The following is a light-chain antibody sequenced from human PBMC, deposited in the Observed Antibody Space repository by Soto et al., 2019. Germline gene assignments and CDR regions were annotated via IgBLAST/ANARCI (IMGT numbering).Light chain of an antibody. Sequence: SALTQPASVSGSPGQSITISCTGTSSDVGAYNFVSWHQQHPGKAPKLMIYNVYDRPSGISYRFSGSKSGNTASLTISGLQGEDEADYYCSAYTVSRTYVLGTGTKVTVL. CDR3: SAYTVSRTYV. J-gene: IGLJ1*01. CDR2: NVY. CDR1: SSDVGAYNF. V-gene: IGLV2-14*03.